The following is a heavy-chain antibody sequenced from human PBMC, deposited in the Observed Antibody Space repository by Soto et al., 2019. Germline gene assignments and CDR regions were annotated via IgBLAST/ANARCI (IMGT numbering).Heavy chain of an antibody. D-gene: IGHD3-3*01. CDR2: ISGSGGST. Sequence: EVQLLESGGGLVQPGGSLRLSCAASGFTFSSYAMSWVRQAPGKGLEWVSAISGSGGSTYYADSVKGRFTISRDNSKNTLYMQMNSLRAEDTALYYCAKDASSGITSFDLWGRGTLVTVSS. CDR1: GFTFSSYA. V-gene: IGHV3-23*01. CDR3: AKDASSGITSFDL. J-gene: IGHJ2*01.